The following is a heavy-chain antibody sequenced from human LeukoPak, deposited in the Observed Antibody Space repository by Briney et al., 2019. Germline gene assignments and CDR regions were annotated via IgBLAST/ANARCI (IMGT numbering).Heavy chain of an antibody. CDR1: GYTFTGYY. CDR2: INPNTGGT. J-gene: IGHJ4*02. CDR3: AKVIEGAVAFDY. Sequence: ASVKVSCKASGYTFTGYYMHWVRQAPGQGLEYMGWINPNTGGTHYAQNFQGRVTMTRDTSISTAYMDLSGLRSDDTAMYYCAKVIEGAVAFDYWGQGTLVTVSS. V-gene: IGHV1-2*02. D-gene: IGHD6-19*01.